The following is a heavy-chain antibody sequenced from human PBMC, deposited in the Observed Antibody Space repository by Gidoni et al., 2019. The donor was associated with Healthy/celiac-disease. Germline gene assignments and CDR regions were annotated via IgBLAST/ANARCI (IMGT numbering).Heavy chain of an antibody. V-gene: IGHV3-21*01. J-gene: IGHJ4*02. CDR2: ISIMSSYI. CDR3: ARKLELRGHFPFDY. D-gene: IGHD1-7*01. CDR1: GFTFRSYS. Sequence: EVQLVESGGGLVKPGGSLRRSCAASGFTFRSYSMNWVRQAPGKGLEWVSSISIMSSYIYYADSVKGRFTSSRDNAKNSLYQQRNSLRAEDTAVYYCARKLELRGHFPFDYWGQGTLVTVSS.